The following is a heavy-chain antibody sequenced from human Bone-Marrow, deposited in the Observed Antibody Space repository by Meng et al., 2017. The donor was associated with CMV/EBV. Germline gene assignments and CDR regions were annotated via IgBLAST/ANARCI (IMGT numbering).Heavy chain of an antibody. V-gene: IGHV4-34*01. D-gene: IGHD3-3*01. CDR2: INHSGST. CDR3: AREKRFLEWSYWYFDL. J-gene: IGHJ2*01. Sequence: SEPLSLTCAGYGGSFSAYYWSWIRQPPGKGLEWIGEINHSGSTNYKPSLKSRVTISVDTSKNQFSLKLNSVTAADTAVYYCAREKRFLEWSYWYFDLWGRGTLVTVSS. CDR1: GGSFSAYY.